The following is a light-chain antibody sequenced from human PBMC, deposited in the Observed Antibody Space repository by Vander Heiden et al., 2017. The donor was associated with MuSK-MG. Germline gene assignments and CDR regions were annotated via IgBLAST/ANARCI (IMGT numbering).Light chain of an antibody. CDR1: QSISSW. J-gene: IGKJ1*01. CDR3: QQDSTYPRT. CDR2: QAS. Sequence: DIQMTQSPSTLSTSVGDRVTITCRASQSISSWLAWYQQKPGKAPKLLIYQASSLESGVPSRFSGSGSWTEFTLTISSLQPDDFATYYCQQDSTYPRTFGQGTKVAIK. V-gene: IGKV1-5*03.